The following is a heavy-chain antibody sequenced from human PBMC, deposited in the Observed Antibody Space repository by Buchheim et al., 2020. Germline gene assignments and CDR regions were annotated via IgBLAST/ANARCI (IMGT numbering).Heavy chain of an antibody. J-gene: IGHJ6*02. Sequence: EVQLVESGGGLVQPGGSLRLSCAASGFTVSTNYMNWVRQAPGKGLEWVSAIYSGGNTYYADSVKGRFTISRDNSRNTVSLQMNSLRAADTAVYFCVRFTRLAARTDGMDVWGQGTT. CDR3: VRFTRLAARTDGMDV. CDR1: GFTVSTNY. V-gene: IGHV3-66*01. CDR2: IYSGGNT. D-gene: IGHD6-6*01.